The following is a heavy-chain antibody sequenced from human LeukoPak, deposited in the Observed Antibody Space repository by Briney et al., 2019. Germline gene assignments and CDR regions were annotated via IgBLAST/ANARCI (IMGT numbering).Heavy chain of an antibody. V-gene: IGHV4-59*01. Sequence: SETLSLTCTVSGGSISSYYWSWIRQPPGKGLEWIGYIYYSGSTNYNPSLKSRVTISVDTSKDQFSLKLSSVTAADTAVYYCAVAAAGTLFDPWGQGTLVTVSS. D-gene: IGHD6-13*01. CDR1: GGSISSYY. CDR2: IYYSGST. CDR3: AVAAAGTLFDP. J-gene: IGHJ5*02.